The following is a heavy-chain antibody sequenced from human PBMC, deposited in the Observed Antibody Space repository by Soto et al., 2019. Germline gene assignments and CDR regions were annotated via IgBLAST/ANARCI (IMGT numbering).Heavy chain of an antibody. Sequence: QVQLQDSGPGLVKPSQTLSLTCTVSGGSISSGGYYWSWIRQHPGKGLEWIGYIYYSGSTYYTPSLKSRVTISADKSKNQFSLKLSSVTAADTAVYYCAREGGSSGGAKPLHFDYWGQGTLVTVYS. CDR3: AREGGSSGGAKPLHFDY. CDR2: IYYSGST. J-gene: IGHJ4*02. V-gene: IGHV4-31*03. CDR1: GGSISSGGYY. D-gene: IGHD2-15*01.